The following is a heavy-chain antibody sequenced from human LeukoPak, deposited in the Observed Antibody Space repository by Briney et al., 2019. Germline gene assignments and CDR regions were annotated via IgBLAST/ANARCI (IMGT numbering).Heavy chain of an antibody. D-gene: IGHD5-24*01. Sequence: PGGSLRLSCAASRFTFSNYWMSWVRQAPGKGLEWVASIKSDGSGKFYVDSVKGRFTISRDNARNSLYLQMNRLRAEDTAVYYCARDADLGTTITGGFGIWGQGTKVTVSS. CDR3: ARDADLGTTITGGFGI. CDR2: IKSDGSGK. J-gene: IGHJ3*02. V-gene: IGHV3-7*01. CDR1: RFTFSNYW.